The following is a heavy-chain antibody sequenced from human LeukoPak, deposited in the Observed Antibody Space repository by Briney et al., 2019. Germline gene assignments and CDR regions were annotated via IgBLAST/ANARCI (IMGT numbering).Heavy chain of an antibody. CDR2: IYKSGST. D-gene: IGHD5-12*01. V-gene: IGHV4-59*01. CDR3: ARGYITDPFDY. Sequence: PSETLSPTCTVSGGSISNYYWSWIRQPPGKGLEWIGYIYKSGSTDYNPSLKSRVTISVDTSKNQFSLKLSSVTAADTAVYYCARGYITDPFDYWGQGALVAVA. J-gene: IGHJ4*02. CDR1: GGSISNYY.